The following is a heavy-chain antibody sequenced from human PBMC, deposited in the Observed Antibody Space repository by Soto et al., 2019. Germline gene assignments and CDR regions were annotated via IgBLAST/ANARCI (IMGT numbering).Heavy chain of an antibody. CDR2: IYYSGST. CDR3: ARYTVVTSLFDY. D-gene: IGHD2-21*02. CDR1: GGSISSGDYY. J-gene: IGHJ4*02. V-gene: IGHV4-30-4*01. Sequence: SETLSLTCTVSGGSISSGDYYWSWIRQPPGKGLEWIGYIYYSGSTYYNPSLKSRVTISVDTSKNQFSLKLSSVTAADTAVYYCARYTVVTSLFDYWGQGTLVTVSS.